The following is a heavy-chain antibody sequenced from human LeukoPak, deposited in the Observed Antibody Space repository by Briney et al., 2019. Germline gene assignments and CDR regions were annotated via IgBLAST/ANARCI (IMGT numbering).Heavy chain of an antibody. V-gene: IGHV3-30*02. CDR2: IRYDGSDK. CDR3: ARDIVEPPGSGRYFDN. CDR1: GFSFSSYG. Sequence: GGSLRLSCAVSGFSFSSYGMHWVRQAPGKGLEWVTFIRYDGSDKFYADSVKGRFTTSRDNSRSTLYLQMNSLRPEDTAVYYCARDIVEPPGSGRYFDNWGQGTLITVSS. D-gene: IGHD1-14*01. J-gene: IGHJ4*02.